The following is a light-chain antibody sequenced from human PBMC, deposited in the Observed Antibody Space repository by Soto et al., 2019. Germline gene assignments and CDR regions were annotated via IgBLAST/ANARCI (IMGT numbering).Light chain of an antibody. J-gene: IGKJ4*01. CDR3: QQYETNPLT. CDR1: QSVSHW. V-gene: IGKV1-5*03. CDR2: KAS. Sequence: DIQMTQSPSTLSASVGDRVAITCRASQSVSHWLAWYQQKPGKAPNLLIYKASTLESGVPSRFSGSGSGTEFTLTISSLQPDDFAIYYCQQYETNPLTFGGGTKVEI.